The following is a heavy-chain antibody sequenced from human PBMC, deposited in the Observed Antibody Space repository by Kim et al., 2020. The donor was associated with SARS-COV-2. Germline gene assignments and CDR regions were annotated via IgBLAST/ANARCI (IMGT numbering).Heavy chain of an antibody. CDR3: ARGHGYSYGYTY. Sequence: NYTPSLRSRVTVSVDTSKNQFSLKLSSATAADTAVYYCARGHGYSYGYTYWGRGTLVTVSS. J-gene: IGHJ4*02. V-gene: IGHV4-34*01. D-gene: IGHD5-18*01.